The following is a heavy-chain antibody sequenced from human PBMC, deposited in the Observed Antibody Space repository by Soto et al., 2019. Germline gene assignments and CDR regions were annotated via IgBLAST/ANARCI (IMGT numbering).Heavy chain of an antibody. CDR2: IGTDGNT. J-gene: IGHJ4*01. V-gene: IGHV3-23*01. CDR3: VRKYPGTRPFDY. D-gene: IGHD2-2*01. Sequence: GGSLRLSCAASGFTFNSYAMNWVRQAPGKGLAWVSAIGTDGNTYYANSVKGRFTISRDNSRTTPYLQMNSLRVEDTALYYCVRKYPGTRPFDYWGQGTLVTVYS. CDR1: GFTFNSYA.